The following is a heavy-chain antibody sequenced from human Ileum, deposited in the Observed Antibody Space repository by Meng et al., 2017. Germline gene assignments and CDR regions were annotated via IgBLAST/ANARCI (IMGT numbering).Heavy chain of an antibody. CDR3: ARGLSSAVDYNWFDL. J-gene: IGHJ5*02. CDR2: IDARGNA. D-gene: IGHD6-19*01. V-gene: IGHV4-4*07. CDR1: GDSLRGYG. Sequence: VPLKGTGSGLVQPSCTLARPCVVSGDSLRGYGWTWIRQSAGKGLEWLGRIDARGNARYTPFIESRVTLSMATSNNQFSLKFNSVTAADTAIYYCARGLSSAVDYNWFDLWGQGALVTVSS.